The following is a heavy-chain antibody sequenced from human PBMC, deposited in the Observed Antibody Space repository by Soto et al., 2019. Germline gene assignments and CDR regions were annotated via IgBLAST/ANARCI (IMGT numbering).Heavy chain of an antibody. Sequence: GGSLRLSCAASGFTFNNYAMSWVRQAPGKGLEWVSSISGSGGSTYYADSVKGRLTISRDNSKNTLYLAMNSLRAEDTALYYCAKQLGDYSVYFDYWGQGALVTVSS. CDR3: AKQLGDYSVYFDY. V-gene: IGHV3-23*01. J-gene: IGHJ4*02. CDR1: GFTFNNYA. CDR2: ISGSGGST. D-gene: IGHD4-17*01.